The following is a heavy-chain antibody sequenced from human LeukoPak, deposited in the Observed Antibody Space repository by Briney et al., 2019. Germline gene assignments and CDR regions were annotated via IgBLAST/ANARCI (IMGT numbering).Heavy chain of an antibody. D-gene: IGHD3-10*01. CDR3: ARDLMKGYGSGSYISH. V-gene: IGHV1-69*13. J-gene: IGHJ4*02. Sequence: SVKVSCKASGGTFSSYAISWVRQAPGQGLEWMGGIIPIFGTANYAQKFQGRVTITADESTSTAYMELSSLRSEDTAVYYCARDLMKGYGSGSYISHWGQGTLVTVSS. CDR1: GGTFSSYA. CDR2: IIPIFGTA.